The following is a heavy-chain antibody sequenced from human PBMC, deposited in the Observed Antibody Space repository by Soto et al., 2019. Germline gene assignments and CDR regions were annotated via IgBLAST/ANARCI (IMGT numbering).Heavy chain of an antibody. Sequence: SVRVSCKASGGTFSSYAISWVREAPGQGLEWMGGIIPIFGTANYAQKFQGRVTITADESTSTAYMELSSLRSEDTAVYYCAAYCSGGSCYSGHLSAFDIWGQGTMVTVSS. CDR2: IIPIFGTA. J-gene: IGHJ3*02. V-gene: IGHV1-69*13. CDR1: GGTFSSYA. CDR3: AAYCSGGSCYSGHLSAFDI. D-gene: IGHD2-15*01.